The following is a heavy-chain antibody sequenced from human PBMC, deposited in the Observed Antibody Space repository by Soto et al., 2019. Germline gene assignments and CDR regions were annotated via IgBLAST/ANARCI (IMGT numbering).Heavy chain of an antibody. CDR3: VKDSNYYGMDV. Sequence: EVQLVESGGGLVQPGRSLRLSCAVSGFKFDDYAMHWVRQAPGKGLEWVSGISWAYGVDVYADSVKGRFTISRDNAKNSLYLQMRSLRPEDTALYYCVKDSNYYGMDVWCQGTTVTVSS. J-gene: IGHJ6*02. V-gene: IGHV3-9*01. CDR1: GFKFDDYA. CDR2: ISWAYGVD.